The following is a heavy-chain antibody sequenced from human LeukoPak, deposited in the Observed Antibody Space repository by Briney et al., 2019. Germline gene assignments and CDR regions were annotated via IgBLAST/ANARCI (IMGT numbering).Heavy chain of an antibody. D-gene: IGHD6-13*01. CDR2: ISSSGSTI. CDR1: GFTFSSYE. CDR3: AKDMFGSSWGGYMDV. Sequence: GGSLRLSCAASGFTFSSYEMNWVRQAPGKGLEWVSYISSSGSTIYYADSVKGRFTISRDNSKNSLYLQMNSLRTEDTALYYCAKDMFGSSWGGYMDVWGKGTTVTVSS. V-gene: IGHV3-48*03. J-gene: IGHJ6*03.